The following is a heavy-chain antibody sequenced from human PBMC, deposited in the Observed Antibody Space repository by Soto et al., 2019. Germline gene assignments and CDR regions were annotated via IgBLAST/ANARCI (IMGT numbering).Heavy chain of an antibody. J-gene: IGHJ4*02. CDR3: GRANFNRGVMDYFDY. V-gene: IGHV4-31*03. Sequence: PSETLSLTCTVSGGSINTGGYFWSWIRQHPGKGPEWIGYFYYTGSIHYNPSLESRVTIAADTSKNQLSLSLSSVSAADTAVYYGGRANFNRGVMDYFDYWGEGALVTVCS. D-gene: IGHD3-10*01. CDR1: GGSINTGGYF. CDR2: FYYTGSI.